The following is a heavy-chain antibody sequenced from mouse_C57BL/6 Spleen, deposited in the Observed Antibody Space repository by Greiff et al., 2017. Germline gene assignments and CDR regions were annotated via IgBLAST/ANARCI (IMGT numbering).Heavy chain of an antibody. CDR3: ARSGDYDAWFAY. J-gene: IGHJ3*01. D-gene: IGHD2-4*01. CDR2: INPSSGYT. CDR1: GYTFTSYT. V-gene: IGHV1-4*01. Sequence: VQRVESGAELARPGASVKMSCKASGYTFTSYTMHWVKQRPGQGLEWIGYINPSSGYTKYNQKFKDKATLTADKSSSTAYMQLSSLTSEDSAVYYGARSGDYDAWFAYWGQGTLVTVSA.